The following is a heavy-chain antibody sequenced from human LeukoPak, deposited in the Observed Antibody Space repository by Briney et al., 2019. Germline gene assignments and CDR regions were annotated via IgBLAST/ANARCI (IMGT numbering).Heavy chain of an antibody. D-gene: IGHD2-2*01. J-gene: IGHJ6*03. CDR3: ARGLGEVPGAWGLNYYYYYYYMDV. CDR2: INHSGST. CDR1: GGSFSGYY. V-gene: IGHV4-34*01. Sequence: PSETLSLTCAVYGGSFSGYYWSWIRQPPGKGLEWIGEINHSGSTNYNPSLKSRVTISVDTSKNQFSLKLSSVTAADTAVYYCARGLGEVPGAWGLNYYYYYYYMDVWGKGTTVTVSS.